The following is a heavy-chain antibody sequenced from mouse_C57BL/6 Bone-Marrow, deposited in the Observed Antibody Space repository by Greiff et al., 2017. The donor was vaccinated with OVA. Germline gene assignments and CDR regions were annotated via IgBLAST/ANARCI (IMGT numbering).Heavy chain of an antibody. J-gene: IGHJ4*01. D-gene: IGHD1-1*01. CDR3: ARNLITTVVAPYAMDY. CDR1: GYTFTSYW. V-gene: IGHV1-74*01. Sequence: VQLQQPGAELVKPGASVKVSCKASGYTFTSYWMHWVKQRPGQGLEWIGRIHPSDSDTNYNQKFKGKATLTVDKSSSTAYMQLSSLTSEDSAVYYCARNLITTVVAPYAMDYWGQGTSVTVSS. CDR2: IHPSDSDT.